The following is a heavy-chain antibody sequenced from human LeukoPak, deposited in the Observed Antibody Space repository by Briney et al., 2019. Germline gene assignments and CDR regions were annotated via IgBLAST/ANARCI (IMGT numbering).Heavy chain of an antibody. V-gene: IGHV4-34*01. J-gene: IGHJ5*02. CDR2: INHSGST. CDR1: GGSFSGYY. Sequence: SETLSLTCAVYGGSFSGYYWSWIRQPPGKGLEWIGEINHSGSTNYNPSLKSRVTISVDTSKNQFSLKLSSVTAADTAVYYCARGRQRRYKNERNNWFDPWGQGTLVTASS. CDR3: ARGRQRRYKNERNNWFDP. D-gene: IGHD5-24*01.